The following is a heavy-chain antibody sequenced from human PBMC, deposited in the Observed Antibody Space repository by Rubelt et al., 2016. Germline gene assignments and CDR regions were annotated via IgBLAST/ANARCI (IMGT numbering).Heavy chain of an antibody. J-gene: IGHJ4*02. CDR1: GLSFASYA. CDR2: ISAGGST. Sequence: EVQLVESGGGLVQPGGSLRLSCAASGLSFASYAMSWVRQAPGKGLEWVSSISAGGSTNYADSVKGRFTISRDNAKYTLSLQMNSLRAEDTALYYCATRNFGGNSHYYWGQGALVTVSS. D-gene: IGHD4-23*01. CDR3: ATRNFGGNSHYY. V-gene: IGHV3-23*04.